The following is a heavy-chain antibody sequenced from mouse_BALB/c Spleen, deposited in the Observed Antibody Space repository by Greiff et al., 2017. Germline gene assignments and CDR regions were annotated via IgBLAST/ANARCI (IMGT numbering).Heavy chain of an antibody. D-gene: IGHD3-1*01. V-gene: IGHV2-4-1*01. J-gene: IGHJ4*01. CDR2: IWSGGST. Sequence: VKLMESGPGLVQPSQSLSITCTVSGFSLTSYGVHWVRQSPGKGLEWLGVIWSGGSTDYNAAFIYRLSISKDNSKSQVFFKMNSLQADDTAIYYCARNSGDPYAMDYWGQGTSVTVSS. CDR1: GFSLTSYG. CDR3: ARNSGDPYAMDY.